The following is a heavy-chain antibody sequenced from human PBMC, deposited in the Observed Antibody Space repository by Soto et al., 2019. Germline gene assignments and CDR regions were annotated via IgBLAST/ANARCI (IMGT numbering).Heavy chain of an antibody. J-gene: IGHJ4*02. CDR1: GGSISSNY. V-gene: IGHV4-59*01. CDR2: VYNSGST. Sequence: SATLSITCTVSGGSISSNYWTWIRQPPGKGLEWIGYVYNSGSTNYNPSLKSRVTISEGTSKSQFSLKVNSMTAADTAVYYCARYRREAVAGYTLDNWGQGILVTVSS. CDR3: ARYRREAVAGYTLDN. D-gene: IGHD6-13*01.